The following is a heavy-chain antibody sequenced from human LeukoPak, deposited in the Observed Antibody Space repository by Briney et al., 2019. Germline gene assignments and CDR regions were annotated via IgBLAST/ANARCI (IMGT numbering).Heavy chain of an antibody. CDR3: ARGGCSGGTCYSLYYYYMDV. V-gene: IGHV4-34*01. Sequence: PSETLSLTCAVYGGSFSGYYWSWIRQPPGKGLEWIGEINHSGSTNYNPSLKSRVTISVDTSKKQFFLKLSSVTAADTAVYYCARGGCSGGTCYSLYYYYMDVWDKGTTVTVSS. D-gene: IGHD2-15*01. CDR2: INHSGST. J-gene: IGHJ6*03. CDR1: GGSFSGYY.